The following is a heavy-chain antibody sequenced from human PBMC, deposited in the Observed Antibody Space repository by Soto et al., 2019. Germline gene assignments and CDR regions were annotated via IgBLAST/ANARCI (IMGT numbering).Heavy chain of an antibody. CDR3: ARDLKGYCSSTSCHNYYYGMDV. J-gene: IGHJ6*02. CDR1: GYTSTSYG. Sequence: ASVKVSCKASGYTSTSYGISWVRQAPGQGLEWMGWISAYNGNTNYAQKLQGRVTMTTDTSTSTAYMELRSLRSDDTAVYYCARDLKGYCSSTSCHNYYYGMDVWGQGTTVTVSS. V-gene: IGHV1-18*01. CDR2: ISAYNGNT. D-gene: IGHD2-2*02.